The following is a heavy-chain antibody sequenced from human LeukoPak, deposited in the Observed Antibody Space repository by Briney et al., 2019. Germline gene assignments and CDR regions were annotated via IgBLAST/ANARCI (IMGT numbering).Heavy chain of an antibody. CDR3: ARDRPFSRGGRVGAFDY. Sequence: ASVKVSCKASGYTFTSYGISWVRQAPGQGLEWMGWISAYNGNTNYAQKLQGRVTMTTDTSTSTAYMELRSLRSDDTAVYYCARDRPFSRGGRVGAFDYWGQGTLVTVSS. V-gene: IGHV1-18*01. D-gene: IGHD1-26*01. CDR1: GYTFTSYG. J-gene: IGHJ4*02. CDR2: ISAYNGNT.